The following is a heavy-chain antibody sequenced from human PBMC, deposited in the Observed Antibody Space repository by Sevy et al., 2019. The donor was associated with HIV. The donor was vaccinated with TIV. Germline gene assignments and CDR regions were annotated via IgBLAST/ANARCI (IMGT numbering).Heavy chain of an antibody. CDR2: ISGSGGST. CDR3: AGVVGATTTYYYYGMDV. Sequence: GGSLRLSCAASGFTFSSYAMSWVRQAPGKGLEWVSAISGSGGSTYYADSVKGRFTISRDNSKNTSYLQMNSLRAEDTAVYYCAGVVGATTTYYYYGMDVWGQGTTVTVSS. J-gene: IGHJ6*02. V-gene: IGHV3-23*01. CDR1: GFTFSSYA. D-gene: IGHD1-26*01.